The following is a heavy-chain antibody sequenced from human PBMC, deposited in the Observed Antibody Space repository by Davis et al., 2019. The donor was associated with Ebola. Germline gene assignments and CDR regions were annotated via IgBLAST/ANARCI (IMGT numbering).Heavy chain of an antibody. J-gene: IGHJ4*02. Sequence: ASVTVPCQASDYTFSDYWLHWVRQAPGHGLEWLGYIKPNSGSTYYAQNFRGRVTMTRDMSIGTAYMELTRLTSDDTAIYYCAREDRDFDYWGQGTLVTVSS. V-gene: IGHV1-2*02. CDR3: AREDRDFDY. CDR2: IKPNSGST. CDR1: DYTFSDYW.